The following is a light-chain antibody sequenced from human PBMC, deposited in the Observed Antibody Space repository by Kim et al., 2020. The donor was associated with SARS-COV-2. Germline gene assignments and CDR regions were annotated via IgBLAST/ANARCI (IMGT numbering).Light chain of an antibody. CDR2: DEA. V-gene: IGKV3D-20*01. CDR1: QSLGSN. J-gene: IGKJ4*01. Sequence: PGERATLSCGASQSLGSNLAWYQQKPGLAPRHLIYDEASRADGSPDRCSGSGSVTDFTLTISRRGPEDFAVYYCRQYGSGHLTFGGGTKVDIK. CDR3: RQYGSGHLT.